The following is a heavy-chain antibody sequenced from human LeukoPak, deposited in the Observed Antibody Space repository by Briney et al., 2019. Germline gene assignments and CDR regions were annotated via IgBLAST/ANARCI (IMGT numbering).Heavy chain of an antibody. CDR3: ARGPESLLGPRYFDY. CDR1: GGSISSYY. Sequence: SETLSLTCTVSGGSISSYYWSWIHQPPGKGLEWIGEVNHSGRVQYNPSLKSRVTISIDMSKNQFSLKLSSVTAADTAVYYCARGPESLLGPRYFDYWGQGTLVTVSS. CDR2: VNHSGRV. V-gene: IGHV4-34*01. D-gene: IGHD2-21*01. J-gene: IGHJ4*02.